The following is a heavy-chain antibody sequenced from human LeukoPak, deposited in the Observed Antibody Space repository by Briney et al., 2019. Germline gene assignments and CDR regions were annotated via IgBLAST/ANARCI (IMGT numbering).Heavy chain of an antibody. V-gene: IGHV3-23*01. D-gene: IGHD1-1*01. CDR3: AKDTSRLVWNAAGFDY. CDR2: ISGSGGST. CDR1: GFTFSSYA. Sequence: PGGSLRLSCAASGFTFSSYAMSWVRQAPGKGLEWVSAISGSGGSTYYADSVKGRFTTSRDNSKNTLYLQMNSLRAEDTAVYYCAKDTSRLVWNAAGFDYWGQGTLVTVSS. J-gene: IGHJ4*02.